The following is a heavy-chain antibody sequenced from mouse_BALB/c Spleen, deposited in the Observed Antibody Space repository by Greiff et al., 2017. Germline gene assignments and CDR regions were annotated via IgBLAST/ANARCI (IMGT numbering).Heavy chain of an antibody. CDR1: GYTFTDYE. CDR2: IDPETGGT. J-gene: IGHJ4*01. V-gene: IGHV1-15*01. D-gene: IGHD2-4*01. Sequence: QVQLKQSGAELVRPGASVTLSCKASGYTFTDYEMHWVKQTPVHGLEWIGAIDPETGGTAYNQKFKGKATLTADKSSSTAYMELRSLTSEDSAVYYCTKHMITSAMDDWGQGTAVTGSS. CDR3: TKHMITSAMDD.